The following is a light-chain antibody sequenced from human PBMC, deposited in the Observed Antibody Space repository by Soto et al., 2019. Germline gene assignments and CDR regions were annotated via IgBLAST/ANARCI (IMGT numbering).Light chain of an antibody. CDR3: QQYYSFPPT. Sequence: DIQMTQSPSSVSASVGDRVTITCRASQSIGRHLNWYQQKPGKAPNLLIYAASSLQSGVPSRFSGSGSGTDFTLTISCLQSEDFATYYCQQYYSFPPTFGQGTKVDIK. J-gene: IGKJ1*01. CDR1: QSIGRH. CDR2: AAS. V-gene: IGKV1-39*01.